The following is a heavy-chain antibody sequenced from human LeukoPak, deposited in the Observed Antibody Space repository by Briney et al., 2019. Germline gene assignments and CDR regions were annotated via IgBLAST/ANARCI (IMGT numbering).Heavy chain of an antibody. J-gene: IGHJ3*02. CDR1: GFIFSSYW. V-gene: IGHV3-7*01. CDR3: ARWPGDSGFDM. CDR2: MYQDGSEK. D-gene: IGHD3-10*01. Sequence: GGSLRLSCAASGFIFSSYWVTWVRQAPGKGLEWVANMYQDGSEKYYVDSVKGRFTISRDNAKTSLYLQMNSLRAEDTAMYYCARWPGDSGFDMWGQGTMVTVSS.